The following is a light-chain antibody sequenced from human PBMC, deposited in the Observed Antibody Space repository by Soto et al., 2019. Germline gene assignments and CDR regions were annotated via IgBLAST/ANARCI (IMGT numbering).Light chain of an antibody. J-gene: IGKJ1*01. Sequence: VFTQSPDTLSLSPGERATLSCRASQSVSSSFLSWYQQKPGQAPRLLICGASSRATGISERFSGSGSGTDFTLTIARLEPEDFAVYYCQHYGSLPRPWTFGQGTKVDIK. V-gene: IGKV3-20*01. CDR3: QHYGSLPRPWT. CDR1: QSVSSSF. CDR2: GAS.